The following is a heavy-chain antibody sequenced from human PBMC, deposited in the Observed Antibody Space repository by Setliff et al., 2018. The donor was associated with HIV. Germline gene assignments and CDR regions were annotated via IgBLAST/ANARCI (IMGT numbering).Heavy chain of an antibody. CDR2: TYHSGRT. Sequence: PSETLSLTCAVSGYSISSGYYWGWIRQPPGKGLEWIGSTYHSGRTYYNPSLKSRVTISLDTSKNQFSLKLSSVTAADTAVYYCARDIQAAGTGWFDPWGQGTLVTVSS. V-gene: IGHV4-38-2*02. D-gene: IGHD6-13*01. CDR1: GYSISSGYY. CDR3: ARDIQAAGTGWFDP. J-gene: IGHJ5*02.